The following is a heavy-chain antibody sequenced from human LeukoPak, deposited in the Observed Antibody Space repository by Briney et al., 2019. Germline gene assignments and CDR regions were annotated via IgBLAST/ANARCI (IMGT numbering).Heavy chain of an antibody. J-gene: IGHJ4*02. D-gene: IGHD2-15*01. CDR2: ISGSGGST. CDR1: GFTFSSYA. CDR3: AKDNYSRGYFDY. Sequence: GGSLRLSCAASGFTFSSYAMSWVRQAPGKGLEGVSAISGSGGSTYYADSVKGGFTISRENSKKTLYLQMNSLRAEDTAVYYCAKDNYSRGYFDYWGQGTLVTVSS. V-gene: IGHV3-23*01.